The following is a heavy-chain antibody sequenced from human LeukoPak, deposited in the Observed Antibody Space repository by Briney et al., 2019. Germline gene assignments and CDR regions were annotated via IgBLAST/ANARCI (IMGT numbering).Heavy chain of an antibody. CDR3: ARGRYLTTLGGAAAGFLDS. CDR1: GGSFSGYY. J-gene: IGHJ4*02. Sequence: SETLSLTCGVHGGSFSGYYWNWIRQTPGKGLEWIGEINHSGSTNYNPSLKRRVTISVDTSQKQFSLRLTSVTAADTAVYYCARGRYLTTLGGAAAGFLDSWGQGTLVTVSS. CDR2: INHSGST. D-gene: IGHD6-13*01. V-gene: IGHV4-34*01.